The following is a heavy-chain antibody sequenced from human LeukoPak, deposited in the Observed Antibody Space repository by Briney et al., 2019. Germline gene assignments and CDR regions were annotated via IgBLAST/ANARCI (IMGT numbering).Heavy chain of an antibody. D-gene: IGHD3-9*01. CDR2: IYYSGST. CDR3: ARSKDILTGYCFDY. CDR1: GGSISSGSYY. V-gene: IGHV4-61*10. J-gene: IGHJ4*02. Sequence: SQTLSLTCTVSGGSISSGSYYWSWIRQPAGEGLEWIGYIYYSGSTNYNPSFMSRVTISVDTSKNQFSLKLSSLTAADTAVYYCARSKDILTGYCFDYWGQGTLVTVSS.